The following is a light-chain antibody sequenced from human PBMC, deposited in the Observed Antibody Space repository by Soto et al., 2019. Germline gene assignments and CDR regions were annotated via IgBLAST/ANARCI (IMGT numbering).Light chain of an antibody. Sequence: ETVMTQSLVTLSVSPGERATLSCRASQSVTSDLAWYQQKSGRPPRLLIFDASTRATGVPARFIGSGSGTEFTLTISSLQSEDFAVYYCQQYNEWPQITFGQGTRLEI. CDR3: QQYNEWPQIT. J-gene: IGKJ5*01. V-gene: IGKV3-15*01. CDR1: QSVTSD. CDR2: DAS.